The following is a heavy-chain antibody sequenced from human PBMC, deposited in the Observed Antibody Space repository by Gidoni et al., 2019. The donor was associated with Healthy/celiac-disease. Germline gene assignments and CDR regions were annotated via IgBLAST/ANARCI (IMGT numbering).Heavy chain of an antibody. CDR2: IYYSGST. CDR3: ARVLEASTAGGMWGPDYYFDY. D-gene: IGHD1-1*01. CDR1: GGSISSGDYY. J-gene: IGHJ4*02. V-gene: IGHV4-30-4*01. Sequence: QVQLQESGPGLVKPSQTLSLTCTVSGGSISSGDYYWRWIRQPPGKGLEWIGYIYYSGSTYYNPSLKSRVTISVDTSKNQFSLKLSSVTAADTAVYYCARVLEASTAGGMWGPDYYFDYWGQGTLVTVSS.